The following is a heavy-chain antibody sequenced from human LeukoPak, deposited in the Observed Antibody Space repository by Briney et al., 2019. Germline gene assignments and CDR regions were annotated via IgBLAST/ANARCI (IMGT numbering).Heavy chain of an antibody. CDR3: ARESGRSAFDI. J-gene: IGHJ3*02. V-gene: IGHV4-30-2*01. CDR1: GGSISSGDYS. CDR2: IYHSGST. D-gene: IGHD1-26*01. Sequence: SQTLSLTCAVSGGSISSGDYSWSWIRQPPGKGLEWIGYIYHSGSTYYNPSLKSRVTISVDRSKNQFSLKLSSVTAADTAVYYCARESGRSAFDIWGQGTMVTVSS.